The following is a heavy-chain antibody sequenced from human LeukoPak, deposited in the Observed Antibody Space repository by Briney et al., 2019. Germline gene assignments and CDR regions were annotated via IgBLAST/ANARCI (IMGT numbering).Heavy chain of an antibody. CDR2: IYHSGST. CDR1: GGSFSGYY. Sequence: SETLSLTCAVYGGSFSGYYWSWIRQPPGKGLEWIGEIYHSGSTNYNPSLKSRVTISVDKSKNQFSLKLSSVTAADTAVYYCATYTAMATGYYYYYYMDVWGKGTTVTVSS. D-gene: IGHD5-18*01. CDR3: ATYTAMATGYYYYYYMDV. J-gene: IGHJ6*03. V-gene: IGHV4-34*01.